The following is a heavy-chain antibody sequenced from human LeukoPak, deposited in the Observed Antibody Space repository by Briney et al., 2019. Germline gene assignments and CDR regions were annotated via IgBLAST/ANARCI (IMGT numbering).Heavy chain of an antibody. V-gene: IGHV4-34*01. CDR2: INHSGST. CDR3: ARVGFLGYCSSTSCQLFDY. Sequence: SETLSLTCAVYGGSFSGYYWSWIRQPPGKGLEWIGEINHSGSTNYNPSLKSRVTISVDTSKNQFSLKLSSVTAADTAVYYCARVGFLGYCSSTSCQLFDYWGQGTLVTVSS. J-gene: IGHJ4*02. D-gene: IGHD2-2*01. CDR1: GGSFSGYY.